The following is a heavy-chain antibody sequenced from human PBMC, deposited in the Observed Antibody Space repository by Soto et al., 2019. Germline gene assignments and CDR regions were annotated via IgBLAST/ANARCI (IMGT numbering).Heavy chain of an antibody. D-gene: IGHD3-10*01. CDR2: INHSGST. J-gene: IGHJ5*02. CDR3: ARGRARKGSFNWFDP. Sequence: PSETLSLTCAVYGGSFSGYYWSWIRQPPGKGLEWIGEINHSGSTNYNPSLKSRVTISVDTSKNQFSLKLSSVTAADTAVYYCARGRARKGSFNWFDPWGQGTLVTVSS. V-gene: IGHV4-34*01. CDR1: GGSFSGYY.